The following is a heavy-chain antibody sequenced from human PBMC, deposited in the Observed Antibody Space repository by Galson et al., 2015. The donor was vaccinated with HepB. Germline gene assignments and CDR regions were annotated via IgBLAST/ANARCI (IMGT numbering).Heavy chain of an antibody. CDR2: IYSGGST. V-gene: IGHV3-53*01. D-gene: IGHD3-22*01. CDR1: GFTVSTNY. Sequence: SLRLSCAASGFTVSTNYMNWVRQAPGKGLEWVSVIYSGGSTYYADSVKGRFTISRDNSKSTLYLQMNSLRAEDTAVYYCAMGEYFDTSDYYSPADYWGQGSLVTVSS. CDR3: AMGEYFDTSDYYSPADY. J-gene: IGHJ4*02.